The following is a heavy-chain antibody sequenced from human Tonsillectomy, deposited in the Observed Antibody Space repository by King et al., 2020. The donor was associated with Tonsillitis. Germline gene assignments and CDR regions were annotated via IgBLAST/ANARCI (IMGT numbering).Heavy chain of an antibody. CDR1: GYNFTNYW. CDR2: IYPADSDT. J-gene: IGHJ4*02. V-gene: IGHV5-51*03. D-gene: IGHD3-16*02. Sequence: VQLVESGAEVKKPGESLEISCKGSGYNFTNYWIAWVRQMPGKGLEWMWIIYPADSDTRFSPSFQGQVTISVDKSISTAYLQWSSLKASDTAMYYCTCLSGYLSSDYWGQGPLVTVSS. CDR3: TCLSGYLSSDY.